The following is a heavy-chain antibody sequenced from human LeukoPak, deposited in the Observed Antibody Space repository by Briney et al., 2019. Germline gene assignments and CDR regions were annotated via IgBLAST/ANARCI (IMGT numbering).Heavy chain of an antibody. V-gene: IGHV3-23*01. CDR1: GFTFKAYA. Sequence: GGSLRLSCAASGFTFKAYAMTWVRQVPGKGPEWVSSMSGSGSSTDYADSVKGRFTISRDNSKNTLYLQMNSLRAEDTALYYCAKDAQGLVRGGIYFDFWGQGSLVTVSS. J-gene: IGHJ4*02. D-gene: IGHD6-19*01. CDR3: AKDAQGLVRGGIYFDF. CDR2: MSGSGSST.